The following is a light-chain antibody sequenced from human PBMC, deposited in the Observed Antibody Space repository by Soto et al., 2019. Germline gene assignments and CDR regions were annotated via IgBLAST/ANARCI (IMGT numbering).Light chain of an antibody. CDR2: DAS. CDR3: QQYDTYSTCT. Sequence: DIQMTKSPSTLSASVGDRVTITCRASQNVSWYLDWYQQKSGKDPKILIYDASILKSGVPSRFSDSGSGKDFTLTISSLQPDDFATYYCQQYDTYSTCTFGQGTKVEIK. J-gene: IGKJ1*01. CDR1: QNVSWY. V-gene: IGKV1-5*01.